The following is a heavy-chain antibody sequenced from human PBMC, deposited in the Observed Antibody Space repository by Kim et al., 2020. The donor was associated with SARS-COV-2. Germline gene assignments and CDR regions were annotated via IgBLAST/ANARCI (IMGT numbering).Heavy chain of an antibody. CDR3: ATVRGSDSSNWYSDY. Sequence: GGSLRLSCAASGFTFRNYGMHWVRQAPGKGLEWVAVIYYDGRNAYYIDSVKGRFTVSRDNSKNTLYLQMNSLRIEDTAVYYCATVRGSDSSNWYSDYWGPGTLVTVSS. D-gene: IGHD6-13*01. CDR2: IYYDGRNA. CDR1: GFTFRNYG. J-gene: IGHJ4*02. V-gene: IGHV3-33*01.